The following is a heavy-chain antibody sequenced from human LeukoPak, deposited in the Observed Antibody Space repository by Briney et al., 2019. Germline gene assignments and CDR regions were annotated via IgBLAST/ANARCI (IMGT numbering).Heavy chain of an antibody. J-gene: IGHJ4*02. CDR1: GFTFSSYA. CDR3: ARGHLKNDY. V-gene: IGHV3-23*01. CDR2: ISGSGGST. Sequence: PGGSLRLSCAASGFTFSSYAMSWVRQAPGKGLEWVSAISGSGGSTYYADSVKGRFTISRDNSKNTVYLQIDSLRAEDTAVFYCARGHLKNDYWGQGTLVTVSS.